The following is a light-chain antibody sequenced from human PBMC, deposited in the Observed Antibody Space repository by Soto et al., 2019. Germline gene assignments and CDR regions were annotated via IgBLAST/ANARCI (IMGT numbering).Light chain of an antibody. CDR3: QVWDSSTARV. CDR2: RDS. V-gene: IGLV3-9*01. Sequence: SYELTQPLSVSVALGQTARITCGGTNIGSKNVHWYQQKPVQAPVLVIYRDSNRPSGIPERFSGSNSGNTATLTISRAQAGDEADYYCQVWDSSTARVFGGGTQLTVL. CDR1: NIGSKN. J-gene: IGLJ3*02.